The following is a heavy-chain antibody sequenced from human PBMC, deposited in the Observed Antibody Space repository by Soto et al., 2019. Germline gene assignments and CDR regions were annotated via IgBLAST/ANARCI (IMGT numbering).Heavy chain of an antibody. CDR2: INPSGGST. Sequence: ASVKVSCKASGYTFTSYYMHLVRQAPGQGLEWMGIINPSGGSTSYAQKFRGRVTMTRDTSTSTVYMELSSLRSEDTAVYYCARDRDMITFGGVIVNIWLDPWGQGTLVTVSS. CDR3: ARDRDMITFGGVIVNIWLDP. D-gene: IGHD3-16*02. V-gene: IGHV1-46*01. J-gene: IGHJ5*02. CDR1: GYTFTSYY.